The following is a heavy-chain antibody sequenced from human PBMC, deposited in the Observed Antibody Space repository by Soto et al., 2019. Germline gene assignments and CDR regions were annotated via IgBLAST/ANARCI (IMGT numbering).Heavy chain of an antibody. CDR1: GGSISTDSYN. CDR2: IYYDGTP. V-gene: IGHV4-39*02. J-gene: IGHJ3*01. CDR3: ARFFGNAFDV. D-gene: IGHD3-3*01. Sequence: QLQLQESGPGLVKPSETLSLTCSVSGGSISTDSYNWDWIRQSPGKGREWIGTIYYDGTPSYNPSLKSQVTISVDTSRNHFSLKVKSVTAADTAMYYCARFFGNAFDVWGQGTMVKVSS.